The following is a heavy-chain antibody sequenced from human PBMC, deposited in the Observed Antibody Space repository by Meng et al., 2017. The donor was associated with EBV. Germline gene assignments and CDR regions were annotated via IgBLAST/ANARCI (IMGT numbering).Heavy chain of an antibody. Sequence: QVQLVQPAAEVKMPGSSVTVSCKTSGGPFSYYAISWVRQAPGQGLEWLGGFLPRLGAPNYAQKFHGRVKITADESTSTHYMDLSSLRSEDTAIYYCASESGRGYTPDYWGQGTLVTVSS. CDR2: FLPRLGAP. V-gene: IGHV1-69*01. J-gene: IGHJ4*02. D-gene: IGHD3-10*01. CDR3: ASESGRGYTPDY. CDR1: GGPFSYYA.